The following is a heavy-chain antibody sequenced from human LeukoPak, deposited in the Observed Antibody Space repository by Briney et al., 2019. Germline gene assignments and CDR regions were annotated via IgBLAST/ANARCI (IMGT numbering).Heavy chain of an antibody. J-gene: IGHJ6*03. CDR3: ARGNGLWPVYYYMDV. V-gene: IGHV3-48*03. D-gene: IGHD2-8*01. CDR1: GFTFSSYE. CDR2: ISSSGSTI. Sequence: GGSLRLSCAASGFTFSSYEMNWVRQAPGKGLEWVSYISSSGSTIYYADSVKGRFTISRDNAKNTLYLQFNSLRAEDTAVYYCARGNGLWPVYYYMDVWGKGTTVTVSS.